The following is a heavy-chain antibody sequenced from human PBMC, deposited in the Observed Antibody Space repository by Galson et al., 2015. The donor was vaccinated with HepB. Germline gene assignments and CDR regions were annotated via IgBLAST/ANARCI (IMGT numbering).Heavy chain of an antibody. CDR1: GFTFSSHA. V-gene: IGHV3-33*01. CDR3: ARHKDYYFMDV. Sequence: SLRLSCAASGFTFSSHAMHWVRQAPGKGLEWVAVTWYDGSNKYYADSVKGRFTISRDNSKNTVYLHMNTLRVEDTAVYYCARHKDYYFMDVWGKGTTVTVSS. J-gene: IGHJ6*03. CDR2: TWYDGSNK.